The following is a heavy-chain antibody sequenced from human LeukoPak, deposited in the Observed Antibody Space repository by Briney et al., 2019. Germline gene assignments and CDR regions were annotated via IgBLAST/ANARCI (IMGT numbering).Heavy chain of an antibody. J-gene: IGHJ6*03. V-gene: IGHV3-30*02. Sequence: PGGSLTLSCAASGFTFSSHGMHWVRQAPAKGLEGVAFIRYDGSEKYYANTVEGRCTISRDHSKNAVYLQMNSLRAEDTAVYYCAKDPWDCSGRSCPMYYYYMDVWGKGTTVTVSS. CDR2: IRYDGSEK. D-gene: IGHD2-15*01. CDR1: GFTFSSHG. CDR3: AKDPWDCSGRSCPMYYYYMDV.